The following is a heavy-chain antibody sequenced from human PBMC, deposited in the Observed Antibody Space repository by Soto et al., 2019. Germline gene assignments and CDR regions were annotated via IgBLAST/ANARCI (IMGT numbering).Heavy chain of an antibody. CDR2: IKSDGSA. J-gene: IGHJ4*02. V-gene: IGHV3-74*01. Sequence: PGGSLRLSCAASGFTFSRYWMHWVRQAPGKGLVWVSLIKSDGSASYADSVKGRFTVSRDNAKNTLYLQTNSLRVEDTAVYYCAGDPVPEYWGQGTLVTVSS. CDR3: AGDPVPEY. CDR1: GFTFSRYW.